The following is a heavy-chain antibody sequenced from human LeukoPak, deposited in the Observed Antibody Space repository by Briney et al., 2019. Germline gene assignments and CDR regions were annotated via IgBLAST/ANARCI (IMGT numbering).Heavy chain of an antibody. D-gene: IGHD2-2*01. J-gene: IGHJ3*02. CDR3: ARDSITVSVGAFDI. CDR2: ISSNGGST. CDR1: GFTFSHYA. V-gene: IGHV3-64*01. Sequence: PGGSLRLSCAASGFTFSHYAMHWVRQAPGKGLEYVSAISSNGGSTYYANFVKGRFTISRDNSKNTLYLQMGSLRAEDMGVYYCARDSITVSVGAFDIWGQGTMVSVSS.